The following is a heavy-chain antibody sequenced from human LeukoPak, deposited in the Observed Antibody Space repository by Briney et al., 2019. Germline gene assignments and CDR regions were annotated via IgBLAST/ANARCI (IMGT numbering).Heavy chain of an antibody. J-gene: IGHJ4*02. CDR2: IGGSGTTI. D-gene: IGHD4-17*01. CDR3: ARARDYGDYPPDY. CDR1: GFTFSSYG. Sequence: GGSLRLSCAASGFTFSSYGMHWVRQAPGKGLEWVSYIGGSGTTIYYADSVKGRFTISRDNGKKLLYLQMSSLRAEDTAVYYCARARDYGDYPPDYWGQGTLVTVSS. V-gene: IGHV3-48*01.